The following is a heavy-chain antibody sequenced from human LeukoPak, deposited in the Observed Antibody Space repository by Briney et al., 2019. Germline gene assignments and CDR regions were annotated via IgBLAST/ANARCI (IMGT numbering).Heavy chain of an antibody. J-gene: IGHJ4*02. CDR2: IKQDGSEK. CDR3: ARLYCSGGSCCSITAFDY. D-gene: IGHD2-15*01. V-gene: IGHV3-7*01. Sequence: GGSLRLSCAASGFTFSSYGMSWVRQAPGKGLEWVANIKQDGSEKYYVDSVKGRFTISRDSAKNSLYLQMNSLRAEDTAVYYCARLYCSGGSCCSITAFDYWGQGTLVTVSS. CDR1: GFTFSSYG.